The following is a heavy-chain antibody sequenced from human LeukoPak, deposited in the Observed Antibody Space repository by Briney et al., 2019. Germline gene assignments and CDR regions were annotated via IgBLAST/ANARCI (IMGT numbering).Heavy chain of an antibody. J-gene: IGHJ5*02. Sequence: SETLSLTCTVSGGSISSYYWSWIRQPAGKGLEWIGRIYTSGSTNYNPSLKSRLTISVDTSKNQFSLKLSSVTAADTAVYYCARATGIGQQPLRWFDPWGQGTLVTVSS. CDR1: GGSISSYY. CDR2: IYTSGST. V-gene: IGHV4-4*07. CDR3: ARATGIGQQPLRWFDP. D-gene: IGHD6-13*01.